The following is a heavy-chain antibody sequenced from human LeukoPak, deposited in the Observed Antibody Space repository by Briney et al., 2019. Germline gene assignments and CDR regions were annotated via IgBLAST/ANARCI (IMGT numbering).Heavy chain of an antibody. V-gene: IGHV4-4*07. CDR3: ARSHYYDSSGYYYDY. Sequence: SETLSLTCTVSGGSISSYYWSWIRQPAGKGLEWIGRIYTRGSTNYNPSLKSRVTMSVDTSKNQFSLKLSSVTAADTAVYYCARSHYYDSSGYYYDYWGQGTLVTVSS. D-gene: IGHD3-22*01. CDR2: IYTRGST. CDR1: GGSISSYY. J-gene: IGHJ4*02.